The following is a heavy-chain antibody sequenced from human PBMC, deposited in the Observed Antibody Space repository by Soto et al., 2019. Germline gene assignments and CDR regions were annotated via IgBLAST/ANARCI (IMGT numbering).Heavy chain of an antibody. CDR1: GFSLSTSGVG. CDR3: AHRETTRIFDY. D-gene: IGHD1-1*01. Sequence: QITLKESGPTLVKPTQTLTLSCTFSGFSLSTSGVGVGWIRQPPGKALEWLAFISWDDNKRYSPALKSGLTITKDTSKNPVVLTMTNMDPVDTATYYCAHRETTRIFDYWGQGTLVTVSS. CDR2: ISWDDNK. J-gene: IGHJ4*02. V-gene: IGHV2-5*02.